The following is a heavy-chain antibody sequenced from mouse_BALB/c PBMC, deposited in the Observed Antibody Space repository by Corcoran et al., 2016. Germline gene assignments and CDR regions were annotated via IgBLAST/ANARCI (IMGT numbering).Heavy chain of an antibody. CDR3: AREPSSMDY. Sequence: QIQLVQYGPELNKPGDTIKISCEASGYTFTNYGMNWVKPAPGKGLKWMGWINTYTGEPTYADDFKGRFAFYLETSASTAYLQINNLKNEDTATYFCAREPSSMDYWGQGTSVTVSS. CDR2: INTYTGEP. V-gene: IGHV9-3-1*01. CDR1: GYTFTNYG. J-gene: IGHJ4*01.